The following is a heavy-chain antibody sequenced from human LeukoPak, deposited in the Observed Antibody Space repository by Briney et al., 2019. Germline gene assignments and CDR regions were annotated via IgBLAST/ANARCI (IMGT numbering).Heavy chain of an antibody. D-gene: IGHD2-2*01. CDR2: VSSGGSTI. V-gene: IGHV3-48*03. J-gene: IGHJ4*02. CDR3: ARGPRDCTTTSCYLVLVHFDF. CDR1: GFTFSSYE. Sequence: PGGSLGLSCTASGFTFSSYEMNWIRQAPGKGLEWVSYVSSGGSTIYYADSVKGRFTISRDNAKNSLYLQMNNQGAEDTAVYYCARGPRDCTTTSCYLVLVHFDFWGQGTLVAVSS.